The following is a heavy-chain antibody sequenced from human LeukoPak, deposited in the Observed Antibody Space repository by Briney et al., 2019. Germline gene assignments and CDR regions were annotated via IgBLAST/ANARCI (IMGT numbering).Heavy chain of an antibody. V-gene: IGHV4-39*01. Sequence: SETLSLTCTVSGGSISSNSYYWGWIRQPPGKGLEWIATIYYSGSTYYNPSLKSRVTISVDTSKNQFSLHLISVTAADTAVYYCARHVDGINFLDSWGQGTLVTVSS. CDR1: GGSISSNSYY. CDR3: ARHVDGINFLDS. CDR2: IYYSGST. D-gene: IGHD1-1*01. J-gene: IGHJ4*02.